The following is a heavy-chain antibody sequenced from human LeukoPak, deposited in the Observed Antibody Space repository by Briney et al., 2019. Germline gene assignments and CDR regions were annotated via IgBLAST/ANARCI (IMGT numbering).Heavy chain of an antibody. CDR2: IRTKANNYAT. CDR1: GFTFSGSA. CDR3: TPARRDGYNVDY. D-gene: IGHD5-12*01. Sequence: GGTLRLSCAASGFTFSGSAMHWVRQASGKGLEWVGRIRTKANNYATAYAASVKGRFTISRDDSKNMAYLQMNSLKTEDTAVYYCTPARRDGYNVDYWGQGTLVGVCS. V-gene: IGHV3-73*01. J-gene: IGHJ4*02.